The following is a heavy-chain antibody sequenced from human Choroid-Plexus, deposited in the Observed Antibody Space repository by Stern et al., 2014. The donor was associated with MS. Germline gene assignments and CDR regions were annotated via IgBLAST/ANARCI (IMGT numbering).Heavy chain of an antibody. Sequence: VQLVESGGGVVQPGMPLRLSCAASGFSFSSFGMHWVRQAPGKGLEWVALISYDGSKDYADPVKGRFAISRDNSNTTLSLHMNRLRAEDTAVYFCAKDRQYLTFFFDFWGQGSLVTVSS. CDR1: GFSFSSFG. V-gene: IGHV3-30*18. J-gene: IGHJ4*02. CDR2: ISYDGSK. CDR3: AKDRQYLTFFFDF. D-gene: IGHD2/OR15-2a*01.